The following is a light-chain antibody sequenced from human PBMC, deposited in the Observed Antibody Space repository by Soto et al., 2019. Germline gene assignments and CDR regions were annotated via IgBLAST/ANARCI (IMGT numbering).Light chain of an antibody. J-gene: IGKJ1*01. Sequence: EIVLTQSPGTLSLSPGERATLSCRASQSVSSNYLAWYQQKRGQAPSLLIYGASSWATGIPTRFSGSGSGTDFPRTISRLEPEDFAVYYGQQYDTSPRTCGQGTKVEI. CDR2: GAS. V-gene: IGKV3-20*01. CDR1: QSVSSNY. CDR3: QQYDTSPRT.